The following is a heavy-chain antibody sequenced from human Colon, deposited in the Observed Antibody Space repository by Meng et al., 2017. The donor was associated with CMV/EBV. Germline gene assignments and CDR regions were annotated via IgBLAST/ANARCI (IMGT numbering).Heavy chain of an antibody. V-gene: IGHV4-39*07. CDR3: ARAAAAGEYYFDY. J-gene: IGHJ4*02. CDR2: IYYSGST. CDR1: GGSISSSSSY. D-gene: IGHD6-13*01. Sequence: SGPGLVKPSEPRSLTCTVSGGSISSSSSYWGWIRQPPGTGLEWSGSIYYSGSTYYNPSLKSRVTISVDTSKNQFSLKLSTVTAADTAVYYCARAAAAGEYYFDYWGQGALVTVSS.